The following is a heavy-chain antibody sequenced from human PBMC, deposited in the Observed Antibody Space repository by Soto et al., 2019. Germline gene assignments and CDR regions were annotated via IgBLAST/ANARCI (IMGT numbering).Heavy chain of an antibody. CDR3: ARRFGGYAFDI. D-gene: IGHD3-16*01. V-gene: IGHV4-31*03. CDR2: VYYSGST. CDR1: GCSISSGGYS. Sequence: QVQLQESGPGLVKPSQTLSLTCTVSGCSISSGGYSWSWIRQHPGKGLEWIGNVYYSGSTYYNPSLKSRVTISVDTSKNQFSLKLSSVTAADTAVYYCARRFGGYAFDIWGQGTMVTVSS. J-gene: IGHJ3*02.